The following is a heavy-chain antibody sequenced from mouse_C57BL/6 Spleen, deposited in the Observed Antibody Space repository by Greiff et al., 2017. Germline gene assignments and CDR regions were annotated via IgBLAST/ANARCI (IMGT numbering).Heavy chain of an antibody. V-gene: IGHV1-64*01. J-gene: IGHJ2*01. CDR1: GYTFTSYW. CDR3: ARSGTRMDFDY. Sequence: QVQLQQPGAELVKPGASVKLSCKASGYTFTSYWMHWVKQRPGQGLEWIGMIHPNSGSTNYNETFKSKATLTVDKSSSTAYMQLSSLTSEDSAVXYCARSGTRMDFDYWGQGTTLTVSS. CDR2: IHPNSGST. D-gene: IGHD4-1*01.